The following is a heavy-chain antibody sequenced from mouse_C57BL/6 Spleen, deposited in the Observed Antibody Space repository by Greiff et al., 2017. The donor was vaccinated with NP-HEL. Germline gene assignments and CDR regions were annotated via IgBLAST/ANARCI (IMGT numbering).Heavy chain of an antibody. CDR2: IDPENGDT. CDR1: GFNIKDDY. J-gene: IGHJ2*01. Sequence: EVKVVESGAELVRPGASVKLSCTASGFNIKDDYMHWVKQRPEQGLEWIGWIDPENGDTEYASKFQGKATITADTSSNTAYLQLSSLTSEDTAVYYCTTQGTVDYWGQGTTLTVSS. CDR3: TTQGTVDY. V-gene: IGHV14-4*01. D-gene: IGHD1-1*01.